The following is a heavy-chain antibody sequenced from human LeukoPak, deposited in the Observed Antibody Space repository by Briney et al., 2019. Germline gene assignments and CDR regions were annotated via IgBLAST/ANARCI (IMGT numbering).Heavy chain of an antibody. CDR1: GYTFTGYY. D-gene: IGHD6-13*01. CDR3: ARDSVAAAGYYFDY. J-gene: IGHJ4*02. CDR2: INPNSGGT. V-gene: IGHV1-2*02. Sequence: ASVKVSCKASGYTFTGYYMHWVRQAPGQGLEWMGWINPNSGGTNYAQKFQGRVTMTRDTSISTAYMELSRLRSDDTAVYYCARDSVAAAGYYFDYWGQGTLVTVSS.